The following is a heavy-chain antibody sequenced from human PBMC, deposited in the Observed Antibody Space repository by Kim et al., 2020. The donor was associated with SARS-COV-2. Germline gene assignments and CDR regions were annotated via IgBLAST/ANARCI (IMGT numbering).Heavy chain of an antibody. CDR1: GYTFTSYA. Sequence: ASVKVSCKASGYTFTSYAMNWVRQAPGQGLEWMGWINTNTGNPTYAQGFTGRFVFSLDTSVSTAYLQISSLRAEDTAVYYCARMRYYDYVWGSYRFREFDYWGQGTLVTVSS. D-gene: IGHD3-16*02. CDR2: INTNTGNP. CDR3: ARMRYYDYVWGSYRFREFDY. V-gene: IGHV7-4-1*02. J-gene: IGHJ4*02.